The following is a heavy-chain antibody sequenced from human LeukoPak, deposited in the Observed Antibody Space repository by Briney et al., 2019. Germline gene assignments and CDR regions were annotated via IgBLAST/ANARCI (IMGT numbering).Heavy chain of an antibody. CDR1: GFTFSTYS. CDR3: AREYYGGYIDF. V-gene: IGHV3-64*01. CDR2: ISSNGDIT. Sequence: GESLKISCAASGFTFSTYSMHWVRQAPGKGLESVSAISSNGDITYYANSVKGRFTISRDNSKNTLYLQMGSLRAEDMAVYYCAREYYGGYIDFWGQGTLVTVSS. D-gene: IGHD3-10*01. J-gene: IGHJ4*02.